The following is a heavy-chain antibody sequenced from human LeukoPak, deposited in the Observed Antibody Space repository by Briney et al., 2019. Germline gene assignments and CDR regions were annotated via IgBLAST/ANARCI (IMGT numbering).Heavy chain of an antibody. D-gene: IGHD2/OR15-2a*01. V-gene: IGHV3-21*06. CDR1: GFTFSSYS. CDR3: ARGSMGGTFDY. CDR2: PSSSGTYT. Sequence: GGSLRLSCAASGFTFSSYSINWVGQAPGKGLEGVSSPSSSGTYTSFADSVTGRFTISRDNAKNSLSLQMNSLRAEDTAVYYCARGSMGGTFDYWGQGTLVTVSA. J-gene: IGHJ4*02.